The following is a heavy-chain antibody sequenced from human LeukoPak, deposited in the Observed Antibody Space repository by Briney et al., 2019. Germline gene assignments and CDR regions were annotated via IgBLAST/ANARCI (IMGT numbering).Heavy chain of an antibody. CDR2: ISPSGGST. CDR3: ARDRGYGGFQPGAFDI. Sequence: ASVKVSCKAFGYTFTSNYMHWVRQAPGQGPEWMGVISPSGGSTTYAQKFQGRVTMTRDMSTSTVYMELSSLRSEDTAVYYCARDRGYGGFQPGAFDIWGQGTMVTVSS. D-gene: IGHD4-23*01. V-gene: IGHV1-46*01. CDR1: GYTFTSNY. J-gene: IGHJ3*02.